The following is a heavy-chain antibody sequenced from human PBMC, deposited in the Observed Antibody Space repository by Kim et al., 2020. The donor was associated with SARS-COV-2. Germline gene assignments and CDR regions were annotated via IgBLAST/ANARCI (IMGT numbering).Heavy chain of an antibody. V-gene: IGHV3-23*01. J-gene: IGHJ4*02. D-gene: IGHD6-13*01. CDR1: GFTFNDFA. CDR3: AKDSLHNSGWYWVY. Sequence: GGSLRLSCAASGFTFNDFAMSWVRQAPGKGLEWVAMITGGGDNIEYLDSVKGRFTISRDNSRNTVYLQMNSLRAEDTALYYCAKDSLHNSGWYWVYWGQGSLVTVSS. CDR2: ITGGGDNI.